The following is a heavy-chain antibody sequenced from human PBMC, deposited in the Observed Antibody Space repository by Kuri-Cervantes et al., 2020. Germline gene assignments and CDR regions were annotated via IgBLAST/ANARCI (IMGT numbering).Heavy chain of an antibody. V-gene: IGHV3-73*01. CDR1: EFTFSGYA. J-gene: IGHJ6*03. CDR3: IGRAPSIAARLYYYMDV. D-gene: IGHD6-6*01. CDR2: IRSKANSYAT. Sequence: GEAQKISCAASEFTFSGYAMHWVRQASGKGLEWVGRIRSKANSYATAYAASVKGRFTISRDDSKNTAYLQMNSLKTEDTAVYYCIGRAPSIAARLYYYMDVWGKGTTVTVSS.